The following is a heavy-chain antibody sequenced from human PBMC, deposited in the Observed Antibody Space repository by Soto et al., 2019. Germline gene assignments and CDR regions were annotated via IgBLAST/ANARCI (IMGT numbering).Heavy chain of an antibody. CDR3: AKDAVSGDGLWLVSD. D-gene: IGHD2-21*02. CDR2: ITSSGSTI. V-gene: IGHV3-23*01. Sequence: PGVSLRLSCAASGFTFSSYEMNWVRQAPGKGQEWVSCITSSGSTIEYIESVKGRFTISRDNSKNTVYLQMNSLRAEDTAMYYCAKDAVSGDGLWLVSDWGQGTPVTVSS. J-gene: IGHJ4*02. CDR1: GFTFSSYE.